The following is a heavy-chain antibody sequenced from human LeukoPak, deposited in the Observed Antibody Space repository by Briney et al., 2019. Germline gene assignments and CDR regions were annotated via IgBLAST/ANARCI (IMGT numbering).Heavy chain of an antibody. Sequence: GGSLRLSCAASGFTFDDYAMSWVRQAPGKGLEWVSGINWNGGSTGYADSVKGRFTISRDNAMSSLYLQMNGLRAEDTAVYYCGRGHWGLDYWGQGTLVTVSS. D-gene: IGHD7-27*01. CDR1: GFTFDDYA. V-gene: IGHV3-20*04. J-gene: IGHJ4*02. CDR2: INWNGGST. CDR3: GRGHWGLDY.